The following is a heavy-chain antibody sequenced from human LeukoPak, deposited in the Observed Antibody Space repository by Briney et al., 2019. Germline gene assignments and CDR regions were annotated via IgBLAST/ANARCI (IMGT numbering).Heavy chain of an antibody. D-gene: IGHD3-22*01. CDR2: ITPILGIA. CDR3: ARDINYDSSGYYSGLYYFDY. Sequence: ASVKVSCKASGGTFSSYAISWVRLAPGQGLEWMGRITPILGIANYAQKFQGRVTITADKSTSTAYMELSSLRPEDTAVYYCARDINYDSSGYYSGLYYFDYWGQGTLVTVSS. CDR1: GGTFSSYA. V-gene: IGHV1-69*04. J-gene: IGHJ4*02.